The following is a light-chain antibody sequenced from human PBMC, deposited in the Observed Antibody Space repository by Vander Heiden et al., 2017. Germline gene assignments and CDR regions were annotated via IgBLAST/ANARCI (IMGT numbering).Light chain of an antibody. CDR1: QSVSSY. CDR2: DAS. V-gene: IGKV3-11*01. Sequence: ETGLTQSPATRSLSPGERATLSCRASQSVSSYLAWYQQKPGQAPRLLNYDASNRATGIPARFSGRGSGTDFTLTISSLEPEDFAVYYCQQRSNWPYTFGQGTKLEIK. CDR3: QQRSNWPYT. J-gene: IGKJ2*01.